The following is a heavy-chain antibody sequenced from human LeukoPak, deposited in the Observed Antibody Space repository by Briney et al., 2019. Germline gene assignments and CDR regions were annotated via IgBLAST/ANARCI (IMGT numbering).Heavy chain of an antibody. J-gene: IGHJ4*02. V-gene: IGHV4-61*02. Sequence: SETLSLTCTVSGGSISSGAYYWSWIRQPAGKGLEWIGRIYTSGSTDYNPSLKSRVTISVDTSKNQFSLKLSSVTAADTAVYYCARDNDSSGFDYWGQGTLVTVSS. CDR1: GGSISSGAYY. D-gene: IGHD3-22*01. CDR3: ARDNDSSGFDY. CDR2: IYTSGST.